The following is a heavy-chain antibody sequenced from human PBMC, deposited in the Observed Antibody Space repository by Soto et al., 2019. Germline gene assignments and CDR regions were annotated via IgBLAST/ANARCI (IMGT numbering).Heavy chain of an antibody. CDR1: GFTFSSYG. V-gene: IGHV3-33*01. J-gene: IGHJ6*03. D-gene: IGHD3-16*01. CDR2: IWYDGSNK. CDR3: ARAAPMISYYYYYMDV. Sequence: GGSLRLSCAASGFTFSSYGVHWVRQAPGKGLEWVAVIWYDGSNKYYADSVKGRFTISRDNSKNTLYLQMNSLRAEDTAVYYCARAAPMISYYYYYMDVWGKGTTVTVSS.